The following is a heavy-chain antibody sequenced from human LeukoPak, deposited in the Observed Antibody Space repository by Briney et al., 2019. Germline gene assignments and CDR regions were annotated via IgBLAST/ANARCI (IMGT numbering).Heavy chain of an antibody. CDR3: ARALIRRDGYNYYAIDI. CDR2: IYSGGTT. CDR1: GGSIRSYY. D-gene: IGHD5-24*01. J-gene: IGHJ3*02. Sequence: SETLSLTCTVSGGSIRSYYWSWIRQPAGKGLEWIGRIYSGGTTNYNPSLNSRVTISGDTSKKQFSLKLNSVTAADTAVYYCARALIRRDGYNYYAIDIWGQGTMVTVSS. V-gene: IGHV4-4*07.